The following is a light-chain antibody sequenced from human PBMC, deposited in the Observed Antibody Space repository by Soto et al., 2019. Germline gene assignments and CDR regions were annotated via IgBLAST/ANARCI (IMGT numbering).Light chain of an antibody. V-gene: IGKV3-15*01. Sequence: EIVMTQSPATLSVSTGERATLSCRASQSVSNNLAWFQQKPGQAPRLLIYGSSTRATGIPARFSGRGSGTEFTLTISSLQSEDFAVYYCHQYNSWPLTFGGGTKVDNK. CDR3: HQYNSWPLT. J-gene: IGKJ4*01. CDR1: QSVSNN. CDR2: GSS.